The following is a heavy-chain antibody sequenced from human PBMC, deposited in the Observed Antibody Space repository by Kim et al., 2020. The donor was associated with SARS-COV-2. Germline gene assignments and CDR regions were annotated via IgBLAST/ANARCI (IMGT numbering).Heavy chain of an antibody. J-gene: IGHJ4*02. Sequence: SPSFQGQVTIAADKSISTAYLQWSSLKASDTAMYYCARGTYCTNGVCYDYWGQGTLVTVSS. CDR3: ARGTYCTNGVCYDY. D-gene: IGHD2-8*01. V-gene: IGHV5-51*01.